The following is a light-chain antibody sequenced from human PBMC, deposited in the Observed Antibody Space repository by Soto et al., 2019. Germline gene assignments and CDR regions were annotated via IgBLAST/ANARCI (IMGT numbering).Light chain of an antibody. CDR3: SSHSATSPYV. CDR2: EVS. CDR1: SNDVGGYNY. V-gene: IGLV2-14*01. Sequence: QSALTQPASVSGSPGQSITISCTGTSNDVGGYNYVPWYQQQPGKAPKLIIYEVSHRPSGISNRFSGSKSGNTASLTISGLHVEDEADYYCSSHSATSPYVFGTGTKVTVL. J-gene: IGLJ1*01.